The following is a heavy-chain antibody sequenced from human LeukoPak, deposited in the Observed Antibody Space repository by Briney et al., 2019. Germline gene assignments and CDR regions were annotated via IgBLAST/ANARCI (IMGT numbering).Heavy chain of an antibody. J-gene: IGHJ4*02. D-gene: IGHD6-19*01. CDR3: ARSKGSPGIAVASDY. CDR2: IYPGDSDT. CDR1: GYSLTSYW. V-gene: IGHV5-51*01. Sequence: GESLKISCKGSGYSLTSYWIGWVRQMPGKGLEWMGIIYPGDSDTRYSPSFQGQVTISADKSISTAYLQWSSLKASDTAMYYCARSKGSPGIAVASDYWGQGTLVTVSS.